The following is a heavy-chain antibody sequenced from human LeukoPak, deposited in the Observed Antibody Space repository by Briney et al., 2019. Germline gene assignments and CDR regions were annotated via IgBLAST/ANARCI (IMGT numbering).Heavy chain of an antibody. CDR3: ASDSSGYYSNFGYFDY. D-gene: IGHD3-22*01. V-gene: IGHV3-23*01. CDR1: GTYW. CDR2: ISGSGGST. Sequence: GGSLRLSCAASGTYWMHWVRQAPGKGLEWVSAISGSGGSTYYADSVKGRFTISRDNSKNTLYLQMNSLRAEDTAVYYCASDSSGYYSNFGYFDYWGQGTLVTVSS. J-gene: IGHJ4*02.